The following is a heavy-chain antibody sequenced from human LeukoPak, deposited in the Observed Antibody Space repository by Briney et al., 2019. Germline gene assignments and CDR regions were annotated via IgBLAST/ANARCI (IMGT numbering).Heavy chain of an antibody. D-gene: IGHD2-15*01. CDR3: AKVGGSFRGDYYYGMDV. CDR2: ISGSGGST. CDR1: GFTFSIYA. Sequence: GGSLRLSCAASGFTFSIYAMRWVRQAPGKGLEWVSAISGSGGSTYYADSVKGRFTISRDNSKITLYLQMTSLRAEDTAVYYCAKVGGSFRGDYYYGMDVWGQGTTVTVSS. V-gene: IGHV3-23*01. J-gene: IGHJ6*02.